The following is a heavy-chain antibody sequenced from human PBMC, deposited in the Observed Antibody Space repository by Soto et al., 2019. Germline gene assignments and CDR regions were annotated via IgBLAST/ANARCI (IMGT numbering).Heavy chain of an antibody. CDR2: ISDDSSYI. Sequence: VGSLRLSCAASGFMFSAYTMNWVRQAPGEGLEWLSSISDDSSYIDYADSLRGRFTVSRDNARNSLYLQIDSLGVEDTAVYHCATPYYFNHWGPGTLVTVSS. V-gene: IGHV3-21*06. D-gene: IGHD3-16*01. CDR3: ATPYYFNH. J-gene: IGHJ1*01. CDR1: GFMFSAYT.